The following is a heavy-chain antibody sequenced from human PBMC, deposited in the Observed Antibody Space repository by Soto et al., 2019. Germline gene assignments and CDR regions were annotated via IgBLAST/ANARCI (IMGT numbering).Heavy chain of an antibody. CDR3: AGLQYGDPFDY. Sequence: QVQLQESGPGLVKPSDTLSLTFTVSCGSISSYYWSWIRQPPGKGLEWHWYIYHIGSTNYHPSLKSRVTISVDTSKNQFSRKLSSVTAADTAVYSCAGLQYGDPFDYWGQGTLVTVS. D-gene: IGHD4-17*01. V-gene: IGHV4-59*07. CDR2: IYHIGST. J-gene: IGHJ4*02. CDR1: CGSISSYY.